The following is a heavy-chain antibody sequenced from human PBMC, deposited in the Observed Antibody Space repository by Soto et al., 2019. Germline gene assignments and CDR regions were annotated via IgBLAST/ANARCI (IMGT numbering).Heavy chain of an antibody. CDR2: IYHTGSN. CDR3: ARATGTLRSRNCDY. D-gene: IGHD1-1*01. J-gene: IGHJ4*02. Sequence: PSETLSLTCSVSGGSISTVGHYWTWIRQLPGKGLEWIGSIYHTGSNYYSKSLRSRLTMSVDTSKSQFSPRLSSVTAADTAVYYCARATGTLRSRNCDYWGQGSLVTVSS. V-gene: IGHV4-31*03. CDR1: GGSISTVGHY.